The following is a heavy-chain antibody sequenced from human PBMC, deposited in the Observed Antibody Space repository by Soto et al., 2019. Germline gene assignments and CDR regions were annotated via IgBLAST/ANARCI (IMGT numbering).Heavy chain of an antibody. CDR1: GYTLTELS. D-gene: IGHD3-22*01. V-gene: IGHV1-24*01. Sequence: ASVKVSCRVSGYTLTELSMHWVRQAPGKWLEWMGGFDPEDGETIYAQKFQGRVTMTEDASTDTAYMELSSLRSEDTAVYYCATARGYYDSSGYYYFDYWGQGTLVTGSS. J-gene: IGHJ4*02. CDR2: FDPEDGET. CDR3: ATARGYYDSSGYYYFDY.